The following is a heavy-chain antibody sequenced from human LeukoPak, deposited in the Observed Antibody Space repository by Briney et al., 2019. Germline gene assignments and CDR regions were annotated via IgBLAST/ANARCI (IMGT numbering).Heavy chain of an antibody. J-gene: IGHJ5*02. Sequence: GASVKVSCKASGYTFTGYYMHWVRQAPGQGLEWMGWINPNSGGTNYAQKFQGRVTMTRDTSISTAYMELSRLRSDDTAVYYCARGLTIFGVVIIAHWFDPWGQGTLVTVSS. D-gene: IGHD3-3*01. CDR3: ARGLTIFGVVIIAHWFDP. V-gene: IGHV1-2*02. CDR1: GYTFTGYY. CDR2: INPNSGGT.